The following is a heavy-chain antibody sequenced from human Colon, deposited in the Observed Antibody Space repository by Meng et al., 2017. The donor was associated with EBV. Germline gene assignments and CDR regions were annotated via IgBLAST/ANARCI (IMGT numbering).Heavy chain of an antibody. CDR3: ARHFINWFDP. V-gene: IGHV4-59*08. Sequence: VLLQESGPGLVKPSEALSLTGTVSGGSIGSYYWSWIRQPPGKGLEWIGYIYYSGSTNYNPSLKSRVTISVDTSKNQFSLKLSSVTAADTAVYYCARHFINWFDPWGQGTLVTVSS. CDR1: GGSIGSYY. J-gene: IGHJ5*02. CDR2: IYYSGST.